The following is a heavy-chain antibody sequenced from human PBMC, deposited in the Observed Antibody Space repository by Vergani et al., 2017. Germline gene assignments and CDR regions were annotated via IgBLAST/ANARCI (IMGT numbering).Heavy chain of an antibody. J-gene: IGHJ4*02. CDR1: GFTFSSYA. D-gene: IGHD5-12*01. V-gene: IGHV3-23*01. CDR2: ISGSGGST. CDR3: EMLDIVATSSDPVPY. Sequence: EVQLLESGGGLVQPGGSLRLSCAASGFTFSSYAMSWVRQAPGKGLEWVSAISGSGGSTYYADSVKGRFTISRDNSKNTLYLQMNSLRAEDTAVYYCEMLDIVATSSDPVPYWGQGTRVTVSS.